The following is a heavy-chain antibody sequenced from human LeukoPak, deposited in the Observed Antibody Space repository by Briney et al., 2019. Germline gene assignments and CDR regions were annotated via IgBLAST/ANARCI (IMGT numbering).Heavy chain of an antibody. Sequence: ASVTISCKASGYTFRGNYIHWLREAPGQGLEWMGWIDANNGDTKSAQEFQGRVTMSRDTSISTAYMDLSSLSPDDAAVYYCARDPSSVTLYFFDYWGQGTLVTVSS. D-gene: IGHD4-11*01. CDR1: GYTFRGNY. V-gene: IGHV1-2*02. J-gene: IGHJ4*02. CDR2: IDANNGDT. CDR3: ARDPSSVTLYFFDY.